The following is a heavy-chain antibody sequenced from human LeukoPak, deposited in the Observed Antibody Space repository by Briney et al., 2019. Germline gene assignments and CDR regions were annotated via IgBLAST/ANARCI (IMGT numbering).Heavy chain of an antibody. CDR2: IHQDGSER. CDR1: GFTFSNYW. J-gene: IGHJ4*02. D-gene: IGHD1-26*01. V-gene: IGHV3-7*01. Sequence: GGSLRLSCAASGFTFSNYWMSWVRQAPGKGPEWVANIHQDGSERNYVDSVKGRFTISRDNAKNALYLQMDNLRAEDTAIYYCARDKVVGATYFDYWGQGTLVTVSS. CDR3: ARDKVVGATYFDY.